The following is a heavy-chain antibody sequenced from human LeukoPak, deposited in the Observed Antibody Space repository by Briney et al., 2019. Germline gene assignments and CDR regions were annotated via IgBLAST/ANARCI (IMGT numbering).Heavy chain of an antibody. CDR3: ARDYGLLRYDERAFDI. D-gene: IGHD3-22*01. CDR1: GGSISSGGYY. CDR2: IYHSGST. J-gene: IGHJ3*02. V-gene: IGHV4-30-2*01. Sequence: SQTLSLTCTVSGGSISSGGYYWSWIRQPPGKGLEWIGYIYHSGSTYYNPSLKSRVTISVDTSKNQFSLKLSSVTAADTAVYYCARDYGLLRYDERAFDIWGQGTMVTVSS.